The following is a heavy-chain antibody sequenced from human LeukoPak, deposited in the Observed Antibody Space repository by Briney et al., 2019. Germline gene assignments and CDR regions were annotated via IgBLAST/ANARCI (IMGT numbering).Heavy chain of an antibody. CDR1: GFTFSRYP. CDR2: ITSNGGST. D-gene: IGHD3-22*01. Sequence: GGSLRLSCAASGFTFSRYPMHWVRQAPGKGLEHVSAITSNGGSTYYANSVKGRFTISRDNSKNTLYLQMGSLRAEDTAVYYCARGASVYYYDSSGYYWFDYWGQGTLVTVSS. J-gene: IGHJ4*02. V-gene: IGHV3-64*01. CDR3: ARGASVYYYDSSGYYWFDY.